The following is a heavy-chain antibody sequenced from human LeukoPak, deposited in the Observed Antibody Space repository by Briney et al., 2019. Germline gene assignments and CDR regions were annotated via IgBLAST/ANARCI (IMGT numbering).Heavy chain of an antibody. V-gene: IGHV3-30*02. J-gene: IGHJ3*02. CDR2: IRYDGSNK. D-gene: IGHD3-22*01. CDR1: GFTFSSYG. Sequence: PGGSLRLSCAASGFTFSSYGMHWVRQAPGKGLEWVAFIRYDGSNKYYADSVKGRFTISRDNSKNTLYLQMNSLRAEDTAVYYCAKEAKITMIVVVTRGGAFDIWGQGTMVTVSS. CDR3: AKEAKITMIVVVTRGGAFDI.